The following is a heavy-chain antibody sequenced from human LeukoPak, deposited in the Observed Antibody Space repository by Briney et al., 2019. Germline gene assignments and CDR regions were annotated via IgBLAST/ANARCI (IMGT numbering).Heavy chain of an antibody. V-gene: IGHV3-30*02. CDR1: GFTFSSYA. CDR2: IRYDGNNK. CDR3: AKGDDYGANTRLPKYNWFDP. J-gene: IGHJ5*02. Sequence: PGGSLRLSCAASGFTFSSYAMHWVRQAPGKGLEWGAFIRYDGNNKNYADSAKGRFTISRDNSKDTLYLQMNSLRAEDTAVYYCAKGDDYGANTRLPKYNWFDPWGQGTLVTVSS. D-gene: IGHD4-23*01.